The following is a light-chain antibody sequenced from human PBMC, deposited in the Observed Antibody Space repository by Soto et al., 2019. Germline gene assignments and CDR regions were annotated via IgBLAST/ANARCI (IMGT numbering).Light chain of an antibody. CDR3: QEYNNWPPMNT. J-gene: IGKJ2*01. CDR1: QSVSSN. CDR2: GAS. Sequence: EIVMTQSPATLSASPGERATLSCTASQSVSSNLAWYQQKPGQAPRLLIYGASTRATGIPARFSGSGSGTDFTLTISSLQSEDFAVSYCQEYNNWPPMNTFGQGAKLEIK. V-gene: IGKV3-15*01.